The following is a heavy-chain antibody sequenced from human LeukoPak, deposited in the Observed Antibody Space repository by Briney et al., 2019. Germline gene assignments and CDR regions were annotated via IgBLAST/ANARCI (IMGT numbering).Heavy chain of an antibody. V-gene: IGHV3-30*03. Sequence: GGSLRLSCAASGFTFSSYGMHWVRQAPGKGLQWVAVISYDGSNKYYADSVKGRFTISRDNSKNTLYLQMNSLRAEDTAVYYCARAGYRYCSSTSCYKYFQHWGQGTLVTVSS. CDR2: ISYDGSNK. J-gene: IGHJ1*01. CDR1: GFTFSSYG. D-gene: IGHD2-2*02. CDR3: ARAGYRYCSSTSCYKYFQH.